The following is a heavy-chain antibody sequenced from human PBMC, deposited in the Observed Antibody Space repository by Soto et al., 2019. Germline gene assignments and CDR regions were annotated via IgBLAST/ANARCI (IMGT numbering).Heavy chain of an antibody. CDR3: ARDDLVTIFGVAPNDY. CDR2: IKQDGSEK. Sequence: GGSLRLSCAASGSSFSSYWMSWVRQAPGKGLEWVANIKQDGSEKYYVDSVKGRFTISRDNAKNSLYLQMNSLRAEDTAVYYCARDDLVTIFGVAPNDYWGQGPLVTV. CDR1: GSSFSSYW. D-gene: IGHD3-3*01. V-gene: IGHV3-7*05. J-gene: IGHJ4*02.